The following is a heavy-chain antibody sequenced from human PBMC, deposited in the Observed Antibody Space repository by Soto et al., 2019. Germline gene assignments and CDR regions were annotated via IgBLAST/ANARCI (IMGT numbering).Heavy chain of an antibody. D-gene: IGHD2-2*01. CDR1: GFTFDDYA. CDR2: ISWNSGSI. V-gene: IGHV3-9*01. J-gene: IGHJ3*02. Sequence: GGSLRLSCAASGFTFDDYAMHWVRQAPGKGLEWVSGISWNSGSIGYADSVKGRFTISRDNAKNSLYLQMNSLRAEDKALYDWATDVYCSTSVNAVCDAFDIWGQGTMVTVSS. CDR3: ATDVYCSTSVNAVCDAFDI.